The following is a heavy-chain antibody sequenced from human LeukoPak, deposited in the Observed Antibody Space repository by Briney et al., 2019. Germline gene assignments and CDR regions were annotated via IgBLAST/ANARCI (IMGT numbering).Heavy chain of an antibody. Sequence: RAGGSLRLSCAASGFTFSNYWMHWVRQAPGKGLVWVSRINSDGINTSYADSVKGRFTISRDNPKNTLNLQMNSLRAEDTAVYYCARDLGQYYDTSDNWFDPWGQGTLVTVSP. CDR3: ARDLGQYYDTSDNWFDP. CDR2: INSDGINT. J-gene: IGHJ5*02. D-gene: IGHD3-22*01. CDR1: GFTFSNYW. V-gene: IGHV3-74*01.